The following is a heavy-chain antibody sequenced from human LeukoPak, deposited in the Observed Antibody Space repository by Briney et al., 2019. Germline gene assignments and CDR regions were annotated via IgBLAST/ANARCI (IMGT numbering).Heavy chain of an antibody. CDR1: GFTLSSYS. Sequence: GGSLRLSCAASGFTLSSYSIHWVRQAPGKGLEWVAVISYDGSNKYYADSVKGRFTISRDNSKNTLYLQMNSLRAEDTAVYYCARDNGPLVATIPYYFDYWGQGTVVTVSS. J-gene: IGHJ4*02. D-gene: IGHD5-12*01. V-gene: IGHV3-30*03. CDR2: ISYDGSNK. CDR3: ARDNGPLVATIPYYFDY.